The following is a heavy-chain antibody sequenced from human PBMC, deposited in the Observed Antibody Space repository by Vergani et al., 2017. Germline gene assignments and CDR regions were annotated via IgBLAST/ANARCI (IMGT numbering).Heavy chain of an antibody. CDR2: IYYSGIT. Sequence: QVQLQESGPGLVKPSETFSLTCTVSGGSISGYYWSWIRPPPGKGLEWIGYIYYSGITNYNPPLKSRVTISVDTSKNQFSLKLSSVPAADTAVYYCARNPYCGGDCYSDAFDIWDQGIMVTVSS. J-gene: IGHJ3*02. D-gene: IGHD2-21*02. CDR3: ARNPYCGGDCYSDAFDI. CDR1: GGSISGYY. V-gene: IGHV4-59*01.